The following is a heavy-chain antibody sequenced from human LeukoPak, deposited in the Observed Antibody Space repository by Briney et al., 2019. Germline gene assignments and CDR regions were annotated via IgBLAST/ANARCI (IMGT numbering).Heavy chain of an antibody. V-gene: IGHV4-31*03. CDR2: IYYSGSA. CDR3: ATQDIVATPYGMDV. D-gene: IGHD5-12*01. CDR1: GGSISSGGYY. J-gene: IGHJ6*02. Sequence: SETLSLTCTVSGGSISSGGYYWSWIRQHPGTGLEWIGYIYYSGSAYYNPSLKSRVTISVDTSKNQFSLKLSSVTAADTAVYYCATQDIVATPYGMDVWGQGTTVTVSS.